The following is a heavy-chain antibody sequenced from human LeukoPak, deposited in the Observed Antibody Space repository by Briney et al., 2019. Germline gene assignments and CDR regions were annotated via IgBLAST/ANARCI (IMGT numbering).Heavy chain of an antibody. J-gene: IGHJ4*02. D-gene: IGHD6-13*01. CDR2: IFYSGSA. CDR3: ARTRDGKLVDFDY. CDR1: GASISSSSDY. V-gene: IGHV4-39*01. Sequence: SETLSLTCSVSGASISSSSDYWGWIRQPPGRGLEWIGSIFYSGSAYYSPSLKSRVTISVDTSRNQFSLKLSSVTAADTAVYYCARTRDGKLVDFDYWAREPWSSSPQ.